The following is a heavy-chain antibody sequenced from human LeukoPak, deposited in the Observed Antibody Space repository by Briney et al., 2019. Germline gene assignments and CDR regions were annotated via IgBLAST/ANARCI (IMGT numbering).Heavy chain of an antibody. CDR1: GYTFTSFA. Sequence: ASVKVSCKASGYTFTSFAVNWVRQAPGQGLEWMGWINTYTGTPMYAQDFTGRFVFSLDTSVNTAYLQISSLKTEDTAVYYCARLDIWNDVSQDAFDIWGQGTLVTVSS. D-gene: IGHD1-1*01. CDR3: ARLDIWNDVSQDAFDI. V-gene: IGHV7-4-1*02. CDR2: INTYTGTP. J-gene: IGHJ3*02.